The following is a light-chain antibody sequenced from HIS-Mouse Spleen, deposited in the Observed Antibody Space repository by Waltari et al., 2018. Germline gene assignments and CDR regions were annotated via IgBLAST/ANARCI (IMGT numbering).Light chain of an antibody. V-gene: IGKV2-28*01. CDR1: QSLLHSNGYNY. CDR3: MQALQTPFT. Sequence: DIVMTQSPLSLPVTPGEPASISSRPSQSLLHSNGYNYLDWYLQKPGQSPQLLIYLGSNRASGVPDRFSGSGSGTDFTLKISRVEAEDVGVYYCMQALQTPFTFGPGTKVDIK. J-gene: IGKJ3*01. CDR2: LGS.